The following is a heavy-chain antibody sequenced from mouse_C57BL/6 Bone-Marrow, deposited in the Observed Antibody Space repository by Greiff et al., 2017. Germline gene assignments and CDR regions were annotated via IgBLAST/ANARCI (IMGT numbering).Heavy chain of an antibody. J-gene: IGHJ3*01. V-gene: IGHV1-81*01. CDR2: IYPRSGNT. CDR1: GYTFTSYG. CDR3: ARDYYCKGGYFAF. Sequence: QVQLQQSGAELVKPGASVKLSCKASGYTFTSYGISWVKQRPGQGLEWIGEIYPRSGNTNYNEKFKGKATLTVDTSSSTAYMKLRSLTSEDSAVYYWARDYYCKGGYFAFWGKGTLVTVSA. D-gene: IGHD1-1*01.